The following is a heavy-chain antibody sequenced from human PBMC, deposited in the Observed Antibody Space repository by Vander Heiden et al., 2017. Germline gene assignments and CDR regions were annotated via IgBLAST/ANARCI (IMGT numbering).Heavy chain of an antibody. D-gene: IGHD6-13*01. V-gene: IGHV3-7*01. CDR2: IKQDGSEK. Sequence: EVQLVESGGGLVQPGGSLRLSCAASGFTFSSYWVGWVRQAPGKGLEWVANIKQDGSEKYYVDSVKGRFTISRDNAKNSLYLQMNSLRAEDTAVYYCPRVKPTAGIAACASWLHPWGQGTLVTVSS. CDR1: GFTFSSYW. J-gene: IGHJ5*02. CDR3: PRVKPTAGIAACASWLHP.